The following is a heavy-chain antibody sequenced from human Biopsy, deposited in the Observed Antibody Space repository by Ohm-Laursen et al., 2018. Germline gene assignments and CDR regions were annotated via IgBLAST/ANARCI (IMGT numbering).Heavy chain of an antibody. Sequence: RSLRLSCTASRFTFSTYGMHWVRQAPGKGLEWVAVISFDGSDQRYADSVKGRFTISRDNSKNTLYLQLNSLRVEDTAVYYCARDSSRRAREGGMDVWAKGPRSPSL. D-gene: IGHD6-6*01. V-gene: IGHV3-30*03. CDR1: RFTFSTYG. CDR3: ARDSSRRAREGGMDV. CDR2: ISFDGSDQ. J-gene: IGHJ6*02.